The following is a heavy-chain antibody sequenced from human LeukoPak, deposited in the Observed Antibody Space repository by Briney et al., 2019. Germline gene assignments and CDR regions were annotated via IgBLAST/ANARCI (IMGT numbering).Heavy chain of an antibody. V-gene: IGHV3-23*01. D-gene: IGHD3-10*01. Sequence: GGSLRLSCAASGFTFSSYAMSWVRQAPGKGLEWVSAISGSGGSTYYADSVKGRFTISRDNSKNTLYLQMNSLRAEDTAVYYRAKELWFGELLSGVFDYWGQGTLVTVSS. CDR1: GFTFSSYA. J-gene: IGHJ4*02. CDR3: AKELWFGELLSGVFDY. CDR2: ISGSGGST.